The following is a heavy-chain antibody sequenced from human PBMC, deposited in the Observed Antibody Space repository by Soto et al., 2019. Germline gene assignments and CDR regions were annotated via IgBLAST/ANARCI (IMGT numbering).Heavy chain of an antibody. V-gene: IGHV3-30*18. CDR2: ISYDGSNK. D-gene: IGHD3-9*01. J-gene: IGHJ4*02. CDR1: GFTFSSYG. CDR3: AKGYYDILTGYSFDY. Sequence: GSLRLSCAASGFTFSSYGMHWVRQAPGKGLEWVAVISYDGSNKYYADSVKGRFTISRDNSKNTLYLQMNSLRAEDTAVYYCAKGYYDILTGYSFDYWGQGTLVTVSS.